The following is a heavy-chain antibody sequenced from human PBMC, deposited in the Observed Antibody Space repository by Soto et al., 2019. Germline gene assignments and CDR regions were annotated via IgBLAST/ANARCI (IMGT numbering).Heavy chain of an antibody. Sequence: HPGGSLRLSCAASGFTFSSYWMSWVRQAPGKGLEWVANIKQDGSEEYYVDSVKGRFTISRDNAKNSLYLQMNSLRAEDTAVYYCARELLWFGELLYHYCMDVWGQGITVTV. CDR1: GFTFSSYW. CDR2: IKQDGSEE. J-gene: IGHJ6*02. V-gene: IGHV3-7*03. CDR3: ARELLWFGELLYHYCMDV. D-gene: IGHD3-10*01.